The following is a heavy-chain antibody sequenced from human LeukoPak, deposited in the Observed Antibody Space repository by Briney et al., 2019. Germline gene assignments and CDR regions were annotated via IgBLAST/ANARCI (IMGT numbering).Heavy chain of an antibody. CDR2: IGISSNKI. V-gene: IGHV3-21*01. CDR1: GFTFSNAW. CDR3: ARDEPSPDSTDLDY. Sequence: PGGSLRLSCAASGFTFSNAWMSWVRQAPGKGLEWVSSIGISSNKIYYADSVKGRFIISRDNAKNSVYLQMNSLRAEDTAVYYCARDEPSPDSTDLDYWGQGTLVTVSS. J-gene: IGHJ4*02. D-gene: IGHD2/OR15-2a*01.